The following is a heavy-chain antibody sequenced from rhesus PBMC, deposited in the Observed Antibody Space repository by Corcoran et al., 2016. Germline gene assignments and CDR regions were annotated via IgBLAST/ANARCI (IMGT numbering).Heavy chain of an antibody. CDR3: ARQGYTDHLGGLDS. Sequence: QVPLQESGPGLVTPSETLSLTCTVSGGSIPGYHNWNGFRQAPGTGLEWIGAVYGNRASTNYNPALKSRVTISKDTSKNQFSLRLTSVTAADTAVYYCARQGYTDHLGGLDSWGQGVVVTVSS. D-gene: IGHD2-39*02. CDR1: GGSIPGYHN. CDR2: VYGNRAST. J-gene: IGHJ6*01. V-gene: IGHV4-143*01.